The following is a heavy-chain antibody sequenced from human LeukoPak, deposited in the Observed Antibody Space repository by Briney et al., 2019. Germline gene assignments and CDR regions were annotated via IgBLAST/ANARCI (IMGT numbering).Heavy chain of an antibody. D-gene: IGHD3-10*01. CDR2: FDPEDGET. V-gene: IGHV1-24*01. Sequence: ASVKVSCRVSGYTLTELSMHWVRQAPGKGLEWMGGFDPEDGETIYAQKFQGRVTMTRDTSISTAYMELSRLRSDDTAVYYCARPGYYGSGTGFDPWGQGTLVTVSS. CDR1: GYTLTELS. J-gene: IGHJ5*02. CDR3: ARPGYYGSGTGFDP.